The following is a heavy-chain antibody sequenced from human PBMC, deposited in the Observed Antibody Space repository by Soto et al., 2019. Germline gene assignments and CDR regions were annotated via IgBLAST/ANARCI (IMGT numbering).Heavy chain of an antibody. CDR2: INMDGSRT. Sequence: PGGSLRLSCAASGFTFSNDWMHWVRQGAGKGLVWVSRINMDGSRTNYADSVRGRFTISRDNAKNTVYLQMNSLRAEDTAVYYCARVSSAVAGNGWFDPWGQGTLVTVSS. CDR3: ARVSSAVAGNGWFDP. CDR1: GFTFSNDW. J-gene: IGHJ5*02. D-gene: IGHD6-19*01. V-gene: IGHV3-74*01.